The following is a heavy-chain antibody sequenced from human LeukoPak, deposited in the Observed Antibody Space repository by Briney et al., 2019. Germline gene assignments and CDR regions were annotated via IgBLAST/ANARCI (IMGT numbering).Heavy chain of an antibody. CDR1: GFTFSSYA. V-gene: IGHV3-23*01. J-gene: IGHJ4*02. D-gene: IGHD3-22*01. CDR3: ARYYYDSTPRAYYFDY. CDR2: ISASGDST. Sequence: GGSLRLSCAASGFTFSSYAMSWVRQAPGKGLEWVSTISASGDSTNYADSVKGRFTISRDNSMNTLYLLMDSLRAEDTAIYYCARYYYDSTPRAYYFDYWGQGTLVTVSS.